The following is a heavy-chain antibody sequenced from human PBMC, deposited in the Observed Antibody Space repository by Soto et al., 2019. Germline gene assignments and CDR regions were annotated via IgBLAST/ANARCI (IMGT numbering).Heavy chain of an antibody. CDR2: ISAYNGNT. D-gene: IGHD6-6*01. CDR1: GYTFTSYG. V-gene: IGHV1-18*01. Sequence: VXTVSGYCGAPGYTFTSYGISWVRQAPGQGLEWMGWISAYNGNTNYAQKLQGRVTMTTDTSTSTAYMELRSLRSDDTAVYYCARGTGRESSYYYYYGMDVWGQGTTVTVSS. CDR3: ARGTGRESSYYYYYGMDV. J-gene: IGHJ6*02.